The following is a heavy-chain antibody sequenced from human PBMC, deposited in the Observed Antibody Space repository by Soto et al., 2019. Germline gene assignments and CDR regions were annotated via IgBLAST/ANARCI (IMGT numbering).Heavy chain of an antibody. Sequence: GGSLRLSCAASGFTVSSNYMSWVRQAPGKGLEWVSVIYSGGSTYYADSVKGRFTISRDNSKNTLYLQMNSLRAEDTAVYYCARVLFLEYYFDYWGQGTLVTVSS. V-gene: IGHV3-53*01. J-gene: IGHJ4*02. D-gene: IGHD3-10*01. CDR2: IYSGGST. CDR1: GFTVSSNY. CDR3: ARVLFLEYYFDY.